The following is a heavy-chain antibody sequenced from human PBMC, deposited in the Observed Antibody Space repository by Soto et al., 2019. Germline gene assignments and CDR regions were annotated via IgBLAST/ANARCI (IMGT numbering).Heavy chain of an antibody. CDR1: GVTVSDSY. Sequence: EVQLVESGGDLIQSGGSLRLSCAVSGVTVSDSYINWVRQAPGRGLVWVSVTYNGGTTFYADSVKGRFTISRDGSKNTVDLQMNNLRVEDTAIYYCARGLGTYCTSFSCSNYYFGMGVWGRGTTVTVSS. CDR2: TYNGGTT. D-gene: IGHD2-2*01. J-gene: IGHJ6*02. V-gene: IGHV3-53*01. CDR3: ARGLGTYCTSFSCSNYYFGMGV.